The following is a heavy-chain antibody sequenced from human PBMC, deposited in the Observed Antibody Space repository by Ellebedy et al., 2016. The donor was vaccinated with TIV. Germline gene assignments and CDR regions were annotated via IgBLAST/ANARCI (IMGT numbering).Heavy chain of an antibody. V-gene: IGHV1-18*04. Sequence: AASVKVSCKASGHTFTSDGFGWVRQAPGQGLEWMGWINTYNGNTNYAKSFQGRVTMTTDTSTNTAYLDLRSLRPDDTAVHYCARGITGPVDLGYWGQGTLVTVSS. D-gene: IGHD1-1*01. CDR2: INTYNGNT. J-gene: IGHJ4*02. CDR1: GHTFTSDG. CDR3: ARGITGPVDLGY.